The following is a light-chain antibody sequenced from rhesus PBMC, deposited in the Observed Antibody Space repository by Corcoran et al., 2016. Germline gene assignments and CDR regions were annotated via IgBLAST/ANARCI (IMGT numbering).Light chain of an antibody. CDR1: SSDIGLYKY. V-gene: IGLV2-32*02. CDR2: EVS. J-gene: IGLJ1*01. Sequence: QAALTQPRSVSGSPGQSVSISCTGSSSDIGLYKYVSWYQQYPGRAPKLIIYEVSERPSGVSGRFSGTKSGNTASLTISGLRPEDGADYYCTSYVGNHLYRFGSGTRLTV. CDR3: TSYVGNHLYR.